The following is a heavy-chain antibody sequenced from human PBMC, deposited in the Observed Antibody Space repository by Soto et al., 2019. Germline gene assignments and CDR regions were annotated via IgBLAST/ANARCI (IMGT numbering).Heavy chain of an antibody. CDR2: ISYDGSNK. V-gene: IGHV3-30-3*01. CDR3: ARAPYRGRDYYYYGMDV. D-gene: IGHD3-10*01. Sequence: QVQLVESGGGVVQPGRSLRLSCAASGFTFSSYAMHWVRQAPGKGLEWVAVISYDGSNKYYADSVKGRFTISRDNSKNTLYLQMNSLRAEDTAVYYCARAPYRGRDYYYYGMDVWGQGTTVTVSS. J-gene: IGHJ6*02. CDR1: GFTFSSYA.